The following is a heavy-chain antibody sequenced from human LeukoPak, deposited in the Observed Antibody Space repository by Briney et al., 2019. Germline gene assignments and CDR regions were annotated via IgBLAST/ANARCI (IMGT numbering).Heavy chain of an antibody. Sequence: PSETLSLTCTVSGGSISSSGYYWSWIRQHPGKGLEWIGYIYYSGSTNYNPSLKSRVTISVDTSKNQFSLKLSSVTAADTAVYYCARHGAGLHAFDIWGQGTMVTVSS. J-gene: IGHJ3*02. V-gene: IGHV4-61*05. CDR2: IYYSGST. CDR3: ARHGAGLHAFDI. CDR1: GGSISSSGYY. D-gene: IGHD6-13*01.